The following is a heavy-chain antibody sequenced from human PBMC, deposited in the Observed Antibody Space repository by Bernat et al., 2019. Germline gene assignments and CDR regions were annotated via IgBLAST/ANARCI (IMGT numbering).Heavy chain of an antibody. J-gene: IGHJ4*02. V-gene: IGHV3-15*01. CDR2: VKSKADGGTT. Sequence: EVQLVESGGGLVKPGGSLRLSCAASGFTFSTVWMSWVRQAPGKGLEWVGRVKSKADGGTTDYAAPVKGRFSVSRDDSKRMVYLQMNSLRIEDTAVYYCTTFGGYWRQGVLVTVSS. CDR1: GFTFSTVW. CDR3: TTFGGY. D-gene: IGHD3-10*01.